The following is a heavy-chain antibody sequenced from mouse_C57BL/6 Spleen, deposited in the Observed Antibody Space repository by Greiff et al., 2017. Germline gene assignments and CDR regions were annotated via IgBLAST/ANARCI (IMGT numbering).Heavy chain of an antibody. Sequence: VQLQQSGAELVKPGASVKISCKASGYTFTDYYINWVKQRPGQGLEWIGKIGPGSGSTYYNEKFKGKATLTADKSSSTAYMQLSSLTSEDSAVYCCASTVVARAWFAYWGQGTLVTVSA. D-gene: IGHD1-1*01. CDR2: IGPGSGST. V-gene: IGHV1-77*01. CDR1: GYTFTDYY. J-gene: IGHJ3*01. CDR3: ASTVVARAWFAY.